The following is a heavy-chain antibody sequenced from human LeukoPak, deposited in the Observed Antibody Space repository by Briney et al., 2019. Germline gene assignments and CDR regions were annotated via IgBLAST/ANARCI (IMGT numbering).Heavy chain of an antibody. CDR3: ARGGYYLGWFDP. Sequence: GGSLRLSCAASGFTFSSYSMNWVRQAPGKGLEWVAVISYDGSNKYYADSVKGRFTISRDNSKNTLYLQMNSLRAEDTAVYYCARGGYYLGWFDPWGQGTLVTVSS. V-gene: IGHV3-30*03. D-gene: IGHD3-16*01. CDR1: GFTFSSYS. J-gene: IGHJ5*02. CDR2: ISYDGSNK.